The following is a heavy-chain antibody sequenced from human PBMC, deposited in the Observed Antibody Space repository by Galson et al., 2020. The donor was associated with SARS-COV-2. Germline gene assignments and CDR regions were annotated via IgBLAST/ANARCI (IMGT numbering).Heavy chain of an antibody. Sequence: GGPLRLSCAASGFSFSDYWMHWVRKAPGKGLVWVSRINTYGNSTNYADSVRGRFTVSRDNAKNMLYLQMTSLRAEDTAVYYCVRHSSGDYWGQGTLVTGSS. J-gene: IGHJ4*02. D-gene: IGHD3-22*01. CDR1: GFSFSDYW. CDR3: VRHSSGDY. V-gene: IGHV3-74*01. CDR2: INTYGNST.